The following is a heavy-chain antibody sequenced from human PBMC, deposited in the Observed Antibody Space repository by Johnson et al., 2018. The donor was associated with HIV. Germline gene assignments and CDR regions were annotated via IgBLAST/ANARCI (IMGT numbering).Heavy chain of an antibody. CDR1: GFTFSSYG. CDR3: AREGGGHDYGDRDAFDI. D-gene: IGHD4-17*01. J-gene: IGHJ3*02. CDR2: IWYDGSNK. V-gene: IGHV3-33*01. Sequence: QVHLVESGGGVVQPGRSLRLSCAASGFTFSSYGMHWVRQAPGKGLEWVAVIWYDGSNKYYADSVKGRFTISRDNSKNTLYLQMNSLRAEDMAVYYCAREGGGHDYGDRDAFDIWGQGTMVTVSS.